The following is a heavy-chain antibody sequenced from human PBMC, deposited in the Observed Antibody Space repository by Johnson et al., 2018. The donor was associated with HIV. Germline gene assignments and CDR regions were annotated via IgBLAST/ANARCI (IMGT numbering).Heavy chain of an antibody. D-gene: IGHD1-26*01. CDR3: ARRGVGATTDAFDI. CDR2: ISYDGSNR. V-gene: IGHV3-30-3*01. CDR1: GFTFSSYA. J-gene: IGHJ3*02. Sequence: QVQLVESGGGVVQAGRSLRLSCAASGFTFSSYAMHWVRQAPGKGLEWVAIISYDGSNRYYADSVKGRFTISRDNSKNTLHLQMNSLSAEDTAVYYCARRGVGATTDAFDIWGQGTMVTVSS.